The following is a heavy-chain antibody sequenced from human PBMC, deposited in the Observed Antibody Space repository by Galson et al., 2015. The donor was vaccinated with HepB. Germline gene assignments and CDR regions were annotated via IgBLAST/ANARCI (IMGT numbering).Heavy chain of an antibody. CDR1: GDSVSSNSAA. J-gene: IGHJ4*02. V-gene: IGHV6-1*01. D-gene: IGHD2-21*01. CDR2: TYYRSKWYN. CDR3: ARGPCGGDCYFQGDFDY. Sequence: CAISGDSVSSNSAAWNWIRQSPSRGLEWLGRTYYRSKWYNDYAVSVKGRITINPDTSKNQFSLQLNSVTPEDTAVYYCARGPCGGDCYFQGDFDYWGQGTLVTVSA.